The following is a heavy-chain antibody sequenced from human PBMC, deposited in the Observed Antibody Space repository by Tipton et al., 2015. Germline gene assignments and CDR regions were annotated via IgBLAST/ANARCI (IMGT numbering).Heavy chain of an antibody. CDR3: ARAWDPYTNKYYYGMDI. J-gene: IGHJ6*02. D-gene: IGHD2-8*01. CDR2: IYYSGST. V-gene: IGHV4-61*01. Sequence: TLSLTCTVSGGSVSSGSYYWSWIRQPPGKGLELIGYIYYSGSTNYNPSLKSRVTISIDTSKNQFSLNLSSVTAADAAVYYCARAWDPYTNKYYYGMDIWGQGTAVTVSS. CDR1: GGSVSSGSYY.